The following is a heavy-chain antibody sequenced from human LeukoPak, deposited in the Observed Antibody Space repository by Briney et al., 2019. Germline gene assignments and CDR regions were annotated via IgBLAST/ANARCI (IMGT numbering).Heavy chain of an antibody. V-gene: IGHV4-38-2*02. CDR2: IFHGGST. D-gene: IGHD2-21*02. J-gene: IGHJ4*02. CDR1: AYSISSGYY. CDR3: ARDLAHCAGDCYSDGFDY. Sequence: PSETLSLTCTVSAYSISSGYYWGWIRQSPGKGLEGIGSIFHGGSTYYNPSLRSRVTISVDTSNNQVSLKLRSVAAADTAVYYCARDLAHCAGDCYSDGFDYWGQGTLVTVSS.